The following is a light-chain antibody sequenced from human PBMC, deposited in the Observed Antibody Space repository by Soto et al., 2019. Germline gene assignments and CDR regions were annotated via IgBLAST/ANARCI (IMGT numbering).Light chain of an antibody. CDR3: QQRKNWSWLT. Sequence: EIVLTQSPATLSLSPGERATLSCRASQRVENYLAWYQQKPGQAPRLLIYDISNRATGIPARFSGSGAGADFSLTISSLEPEDSAVYYCQQRKNWSWLTFGGGTRVEIK. CDR1: QRVENY. J-gene: IGKJ4*01. V-gene: IGKV3-11*01. CDR2: DIS.